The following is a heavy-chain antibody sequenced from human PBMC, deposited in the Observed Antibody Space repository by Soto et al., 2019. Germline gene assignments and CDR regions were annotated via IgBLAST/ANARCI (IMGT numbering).Heavy chain of an antibody. J-gene: IGHJ6*03. Sequence: GGSLRLSCAASGFTFSSYAMSWVRQAPGKGLEWVSAISGSGGSTYYADSVKGRFTISRDNSKNTLYLQMNSLRAEDTAVYYCAKVVRGVMDALYYYYYYMDVWGKGTTVTVSS. CDR3: AKVVRGVMDALYYYYYYMDV. CDR1: GFTFSSYA. V-gene: IGHV3-23*01. CDR2: ISGSGGST. D-gene: IGHD3-10*01.